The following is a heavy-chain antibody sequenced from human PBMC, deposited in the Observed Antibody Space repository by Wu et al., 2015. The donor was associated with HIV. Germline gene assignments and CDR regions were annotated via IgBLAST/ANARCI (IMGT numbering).Heavy chain of an antibody. CDR1: GYTFTSYG. J-gene: IGHJ5*02. V-gene: IGHV1-18*01. CDR3: ARDGISDTADYSSSWNNWFDP. D-gene: IGHD6-13*01. Sequence: QVQLVQSGAEVKKPGASVKVSCKASGYTFTSYGISWVRQAPGQGLEWMGWISAYNGNTNYAQKLQGRVTMTTDTSTSTAYMELRSLRSDDTAVYYCARDGISDTADYSSSWNNWFDPWGQGTLVTVSS. CDR2: ISAYNGNT.